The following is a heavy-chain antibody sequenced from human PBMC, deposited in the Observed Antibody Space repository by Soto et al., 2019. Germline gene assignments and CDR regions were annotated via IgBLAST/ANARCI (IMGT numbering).Heavy chain of an antibody. V-gene: IGHV3-30-3*01. J-gene: IGHJ3*02. D-gene: IGHD1-26*01. Sequence: QVQLVESGGGVVQPGRSLRLSCAASGFTFNKYAMYWVRQAPGKGLEWVAVISYDGSNKYYADSVKGRFTISRDNSKNTLYLQMNSLRTEDTAVSYCARDGCIVGPIDAFDIWGQGTMVTVSS. CDR2: ISYDGSNK. CDR1: GFTFNKYA. CDR3: ARDGCIVGPIDAFDI.